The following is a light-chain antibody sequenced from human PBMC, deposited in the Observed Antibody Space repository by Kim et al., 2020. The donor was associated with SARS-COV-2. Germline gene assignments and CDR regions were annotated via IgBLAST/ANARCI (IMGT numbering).Light chain of an antibody. J-gene: IGLJ1*01. CDR1: NSNIGTSYG. Sequence: QRVTISCTGSNSNIGTSYGVTWYQQIPGTAPKLLIYGNYNRPSGVPDRFSGSKSDTSGSLVITGLQAEDETDYYCQSYDSSLSRYVFGTGTKVTVL. CDR2: GNY. CDR3: QSYDSSLSRYV. V-gene: IGLV1-40*01.